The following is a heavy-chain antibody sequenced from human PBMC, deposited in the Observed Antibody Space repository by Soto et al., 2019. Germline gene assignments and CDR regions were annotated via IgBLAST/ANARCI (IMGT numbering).Heavy chain of an antibody. V-gene: IGHV3-21*01. CDR2: ISSSSSYI. J-gene: IGHJ6*02. CDR3: ARDSHCISTSCPMDV. CDR1: GFTFNSYS. D-gene: IGHD2-2*01. Sequence: EVQLVESGGGLVKPGGSLRLSCAASGFTFNSYSMNWVRQAPGKGLEWVSSISSSSSYIYYADSVKGRFTISRDNAKNSLYLQMNSLRAEDTAVYYCARDSHCISTSCPMDVWGQGTTVTVSS.